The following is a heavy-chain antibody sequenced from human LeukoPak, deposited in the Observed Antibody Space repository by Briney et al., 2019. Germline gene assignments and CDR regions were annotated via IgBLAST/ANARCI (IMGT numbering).Heavy chain of an antibody. V-gene: IGHV3-21*01. CDR2: ISSSSSYI. J-gene: IGHJ6*02. CDR1: GFTFSSYC. CDR3: ASAERYYDFWRASYYYYGMDV. D-gene: IGHD3-3*01. Sequence: GGSLRLSCAASGFTFSSYCMNWVRPAPGKGLEWVSSISSSSSYIYYADSVKGRFTLSRDNDKNSLYLQMNSLRAEDTAVYYCASAERYYDFWRASYYYYGMDVWGQGTTVTVSS.